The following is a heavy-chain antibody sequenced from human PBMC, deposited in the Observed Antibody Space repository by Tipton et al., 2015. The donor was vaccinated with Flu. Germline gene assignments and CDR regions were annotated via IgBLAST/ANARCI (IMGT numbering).Heavy chain of an antibody. CDR3: ARDYYDSSGYYYDYAFDI. D-gene: IGHD3-22*01. CDR1: GYTFTSYY. CDR2: INPSGGST. Sequence: QVQLVQSGPEVKKPGASVKVSCKASGYTFTSYYMHWVRQAPGQGLEWMGIINPSGGSTSYAQKFQGRVTMTRDTSTSTVYMELSSLRSEDTAVYYCARDYYDSSGYYYDYAFDIWGQGTMVTVSS. J-gene: IGHJ3*02. V-gene: IGHV1-46*01.